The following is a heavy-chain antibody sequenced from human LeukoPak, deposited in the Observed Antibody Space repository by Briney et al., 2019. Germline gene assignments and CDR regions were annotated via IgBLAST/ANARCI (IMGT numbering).Heavy chain of an antibody. Sequence: SETLSLTCTVSGGSISSYYWSWIRQPPGKGLEWIGYIYYSGSTNYNPSLKSRVTISVDTSKNQFSLKLSSVTAADTAVYYCARARRGWLDYWGQGPLVTVSS. CDR3: ARARRGWLDY. J-gene: IGHJ4*02. V-gene: IGHV4-59*01. CDR2: IYYSGST. CDR1: GGSISSYY. D-gene: IGHD6-19*01.